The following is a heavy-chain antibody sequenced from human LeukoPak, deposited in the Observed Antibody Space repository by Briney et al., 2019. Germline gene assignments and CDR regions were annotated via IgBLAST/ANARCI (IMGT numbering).Heavy chain of an antibody. CDR3: ASGETGSTLGGY. J-gene: IGHJ4*02. CDR1: GGSVNNYY. CDR2: VSYSGST. Sequence: PSETLSLTCTVSGGSVNNYYWSWIRQPPGKGLEWIGYVSYSGSTTYNPSLKSRVTISVDTSKNQFSLKLISVTAADTAVYYCASGETGSTLGGYWGQGTLVTVSS. D-gene: IGHD1-1*01. V-gene: IGHV4-59*02.